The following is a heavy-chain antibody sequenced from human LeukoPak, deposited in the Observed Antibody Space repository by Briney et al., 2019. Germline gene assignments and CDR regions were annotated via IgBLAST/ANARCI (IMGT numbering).Heavy chain of an antibody. V-gene: IGHV3-20*04. CDR3: ARARGMGGDGYNQFDY. CDR1: GFTFDDYG. CDR2: INWNGGST. D-gene: IGHD5-24*01. J-gene: IGHJ4*02. Sequence: GGSLRLSCAASGFTFDDYGMSWVRQAPGKGLEWVSGINWNGGSTGYADSVKGRFTISRDNAKNTLYLQMNSLRAEDTAVYYCARARGMGGDGYNQFDYWGQGTLVTVSS.